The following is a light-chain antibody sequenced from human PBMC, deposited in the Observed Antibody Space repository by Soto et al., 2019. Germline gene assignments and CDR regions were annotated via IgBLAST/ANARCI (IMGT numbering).Light chain of an antibody. V-gene: IGKV1-39*01. Sequence: DIQMTQSPSSLSASVGDTVTMTCRASQSIALSVNWYQQKPGKAPKLLIYVAFTLESGVPSRFSGSGSGTEFSLTLRSLQPEDFATYYCQQSFRSPLTFGQWTRLQ. CDR3: QQSFRSPLT. J-gene: IGKJ5*01. CDR2: VAF. CDR1: QSIALS.